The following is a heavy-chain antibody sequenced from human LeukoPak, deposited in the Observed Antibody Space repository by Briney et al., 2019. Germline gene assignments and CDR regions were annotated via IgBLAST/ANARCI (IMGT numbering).Heavy chain of an antibody. D-gene: IGHD4-17*01. CDR2: ISSSGSTI. V-gene: IGHV3-48*03. J-gene: IGHJ4*02. Sequence: PGGSLRLSCAASGFTFSTSEMNWVRQAPGKGLEWISYISSSGSTIYYADSLKGRFTISRDNAKNSLYLQMNSLRAEDTAVYYCARDRYGGSYWGQGTLVTVSS. CDR1: GFTFSTSE. CDR3: ARDRYGGSY.